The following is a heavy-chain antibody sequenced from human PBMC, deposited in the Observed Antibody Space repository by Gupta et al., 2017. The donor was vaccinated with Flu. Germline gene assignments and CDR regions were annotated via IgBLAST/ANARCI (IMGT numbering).Heavy chain of an antibody. Sequence: WVRQAPGQGLEWMGWISVYNGNTNYAQKVQGRVTMTTDTSTSTAYMELRSLRSDDTAVYYCARVCTSCPGDYWGQGTPVTVSS. CDR3: ARVCTSCPGDY. V-gene: IGHV1-18*01. CDR2: ISVYNGNT. D-gene: IGHD2-2*01. J-gene: IGHJ4*02.